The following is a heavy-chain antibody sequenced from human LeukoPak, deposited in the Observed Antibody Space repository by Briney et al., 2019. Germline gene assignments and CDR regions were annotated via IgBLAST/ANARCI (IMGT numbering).Heavy chain of an antibody. CDR3: ASHSSSWIGTPGNFDY. Sequence: SETLSLTCTVSGGSISSGSYYWSWIRQPAGKGLEWIGRIYTSGSTNYNPSLKSRVTISVDTSKNQFSLKLSSVTAADTAVYYCASHSSSWIGTPGNFDYWGQGTLVTVSS. CDR2: IYTSGST. CDR1: GGSISSGSYY. J-gene: IGHJ4*02. V-gene: IGHV4-61*02. D-gene: IGHD6-13*01.